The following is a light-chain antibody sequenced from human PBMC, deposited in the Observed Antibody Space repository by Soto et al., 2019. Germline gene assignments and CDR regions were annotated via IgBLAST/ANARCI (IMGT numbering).Light chain of an antibody. CDR1: SSDVGGYNY. V-gene: IGLV2-11*01. Sequence: HSALTQPRSVSGSPGQSVTISCTGTSSDVGGYNYVSWYQQHPGKAPKLMIYDVSKRPSGVPDRFSGSKSGNTASLTISGLQAEDEADYYCCSYAGSDVFGTGTKVTVL. CDR2: DVS. J-gene: IGLJ1*01. CDR3: CSYAGSDV.